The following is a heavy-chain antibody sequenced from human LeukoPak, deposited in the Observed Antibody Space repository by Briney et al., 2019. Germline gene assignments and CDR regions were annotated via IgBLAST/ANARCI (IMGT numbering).Heavy chain of an antibody. Sequence: GASVKVSCKASGYTFTSCGISWVRQAPGQGLEWMGWISAYNGNTNYAQNLQGRVTMTTDTSTSTGYMELRSLRSDDTAVYYCARVTDDSSGYPWGEGTLVTVSS. CDR3: ARVTDDSSGYP. J-gene: IGHJ5*02. D-gene: IGHD3-22*01. V-gene: IGHV1-18*01. CDR1: GYTFTSCG. CDR2: ISAYNGNT.